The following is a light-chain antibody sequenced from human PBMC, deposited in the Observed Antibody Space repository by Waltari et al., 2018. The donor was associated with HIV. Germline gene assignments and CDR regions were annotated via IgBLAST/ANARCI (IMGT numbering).Light chain of an antibody. Sequence: AIRMTQSPFSLSASVGDRVTITCWASQGISSYLAWYQLQPAKAPKCFIYLASSLQSGVPSGFSGCGSGTDYTLTISSLHPEDFPTYYGQQYYSPPPWTFGQGTKVEIK. J-gene: IGKJ1*01. CDR1: QGISSY. V-gene: IGKV1D-43*01. CDR2: LAS. CDR3: QQYYSPPPWT.